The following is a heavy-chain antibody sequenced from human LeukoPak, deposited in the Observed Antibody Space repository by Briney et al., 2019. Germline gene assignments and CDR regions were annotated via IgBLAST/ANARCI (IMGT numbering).Heavy chain of an antibody. CDR3: ARALQSTIFGVVAPGGYYYYMDV. CDR2: IIPIFGTA. J-gene: IGHJ6*03. D-gene: IGHD3-3*01. Sequence: SVKVSCKASGGTFSSYAISWVRQAPGQGLEWMGGIIPIFGTANYAQKFQGRVTITADESTSTAYMELSSLRSEDTAVYYCARALQSTIFGVVAPGGYYYYMDVWGKGTTVTVSS. V-gene: IGHV1-69*13. CDR1: GGTFSSYA.